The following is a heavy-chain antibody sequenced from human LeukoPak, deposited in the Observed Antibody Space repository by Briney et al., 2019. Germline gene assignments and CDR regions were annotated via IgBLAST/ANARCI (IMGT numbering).Heavy chain of an antibody. D-gene: IGHD3-22*01. Sequence: GRSLRLSCAASGFTFSSYGMHWVRQAPGKGLEWVAFIRYDGSNKYYADSVKGRFTISRDNSKNTLYLQMNSLRAEDTAVYYCAKALRLYDSSGYEDYWGQGTLVTVSS. CDR2: IRYDGSNK. V-gene: IGHV3-30*02. J-gene: IGHJ4*02. CDR3: AKALRLYDSSGYEDY. CDR1: GFTFSSYG.